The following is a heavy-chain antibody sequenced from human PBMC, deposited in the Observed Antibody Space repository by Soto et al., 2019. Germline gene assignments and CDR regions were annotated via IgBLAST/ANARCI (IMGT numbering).Heavy chain of an antibody. CDR3: ARVGEQWLVQGYNWFDP. J-gene: IGHJ5*02. V-gene: IGHV1-3*01. CDR1: GYTSTSYA. D-gene: IGHD6-19*01. Sequence: ASVKVSCKASGYTSTSYAMHWVRQAPGQRLEWMGWINAGNGNTKYSQKFQGRVTITRDTSASTAYMELSSLRSEDTAVYYCARVGEQWLVQGYNWFDPWGQGTLVTVSS. CDR2: INAGNGNT.